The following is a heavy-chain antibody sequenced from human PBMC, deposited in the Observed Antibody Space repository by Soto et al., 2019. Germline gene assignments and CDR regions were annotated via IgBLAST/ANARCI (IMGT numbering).Heavy chain of an antibody. Sequence: GGSLRLSCAASGFTFSSYVMSWVRQAPGKGLEWVSAISGSGGSTYYADSVKGRFTISRDNSKNTLYLQMNSLRAEDTAVYYCAKDMRRYFDWPEADDFDIWGQGTMVTVSS. V-gene: IGHV3-23*01. J-gene: IGHJ3*02. D-gene: IGHD3-9*01. CDR2: ISGSGGST. CDR3: AKDMRRYFDWPEADDFDI. CDR1: GFTFSSYV.